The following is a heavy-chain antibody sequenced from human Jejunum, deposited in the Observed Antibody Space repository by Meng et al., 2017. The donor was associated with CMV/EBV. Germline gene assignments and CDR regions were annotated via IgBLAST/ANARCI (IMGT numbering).Heavy chain of an antibody. Sequence: SIGTSGYYWVWIRQPPGQGLEWIGSMYFGASTYYNPSLKSRTTISVDTAKNQFSLRLDSVAAADTAVYYCARHAYIGWSGPWFDPWGQGTLVTVSS. CDR2: MYFGAST. V-gene: IGHV4-39*01. CDR3: ARHAYIGWSGPWFDP. J-gene: IGHJ5*02. D-gene: IGHD3-9*01. CDR1: SIGTSGYY.